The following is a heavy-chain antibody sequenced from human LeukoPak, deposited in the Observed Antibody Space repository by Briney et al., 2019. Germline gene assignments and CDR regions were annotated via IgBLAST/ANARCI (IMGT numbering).Heavy chain of an antibody. CDR3: ARIEALPYYFDY. V-gene: IGHV4-39*07. CDR1: GGSISSSSYY. Sequence: PSETLSLTCTVSGGSISSSSYYWGWIRQPPGKGLEWIGSIYYSGSTYYNPSLKSRVTISVDTSKNQFSLKLSSVTAADTAVYYCARIEALPYYFDYWGQGTLVTVSS. D-gene: IGHD3-22*01. J-gene: IGHJ4*02. CDR2: IYYSGST.